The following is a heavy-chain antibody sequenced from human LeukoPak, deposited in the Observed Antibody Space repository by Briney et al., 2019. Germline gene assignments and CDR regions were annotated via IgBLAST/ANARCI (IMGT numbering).Heavy chain of an antibody. V-gene: IGHV1-18*01. Sequence: ASVKVSCKASGYTFTSYGISWVRQAPGQGRVWMGWISAYNGNTNYAQKLQGRVTMTTDTSTSTAYMELRSLRSDDTAVYYCARALWFGELQYWGQGTLVTVSS. D-gene: IGHD3-10*01. CDR3: ARALWFGELQY. CDR1: GYTFTSYG. J-gene: IGHJ4*02. CDR2: ISAYNGNT.